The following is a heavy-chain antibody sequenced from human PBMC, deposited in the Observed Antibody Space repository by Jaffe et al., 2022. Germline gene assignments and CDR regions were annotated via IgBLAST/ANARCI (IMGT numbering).Heavy chain of an antibody. V-gene: IGHV4-39*01. CDR3: ARHVQHLAQPDL. CDR1: GGSISTASYY. CDR2: IYYRGST. J-gene: IGHJ2*01. D-gene: IGHD6-13*01. Sequence: QLQLQESGPGLVKPSETLSLTCTVSGGSISTASYYWGWIRQPPGKGLEWIGSIYYRGSTYDNPSLKSRVTMSVDTSKNQFSLRLSSVTAADTAVYYCARHVQHLAQPDLWGRGTLVTVSS.